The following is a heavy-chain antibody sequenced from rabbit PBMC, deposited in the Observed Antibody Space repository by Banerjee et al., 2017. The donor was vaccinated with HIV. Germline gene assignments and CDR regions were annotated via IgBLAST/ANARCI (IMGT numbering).Heavy chain of an antibody. Sequence: QEQLEESGGDLVKPEGSLTLTCTASGFSFSNKYVMCWVRQAPGKGLEWIACINTSSGNTVYATWAKGRFTISRTSSTTVALKLNSLTAADTATYFCARGHAGSSWGLDLWGPGTLVTVS. D-gene: IGHD4-2*01. CDR1: GFSFSNKYV. V-gene: IGHV1S45*01. CDR3: ARGHAGSSWGLDL. J-gene: IGHJ3*01. CDR2: INTSSGNT.